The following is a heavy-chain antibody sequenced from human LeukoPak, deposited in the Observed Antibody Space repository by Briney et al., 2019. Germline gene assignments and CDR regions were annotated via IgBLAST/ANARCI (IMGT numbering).Heavy chain of an antibody. Sequence: SETLSLTCAVSGGSITSSSYYWGWIRQPPGKGLEWIGSIYYSGTTYYNPSLKSRVTISVDTSKNQFSLKLSSVTAADTAVYYCARSMEGVVVPAALSWDYWGQGTLVTVSS. V-gene: IGHV4-39*07. D-gene: IGHD2-2*01. J-gene: IGHJ4*02. CDR1: GGSITSSSYY. CDR2: IYYSGTT. CDR3: ARSMEGVVVPAALSWDY.